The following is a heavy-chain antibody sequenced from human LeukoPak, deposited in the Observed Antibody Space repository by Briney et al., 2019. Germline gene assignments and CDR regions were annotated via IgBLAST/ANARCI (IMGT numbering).Heavy chain of an antibody. CDR1: GFTFSSYW. V-gene: IGHV3-74*01. Sequence: GSLRLSCAASGFTFSSYWMHWVRQAPGKGLVWVSRINSDGSRTSYADSVKGRFTISRDNAKNTLYLQMNSLRAEDMAVYYCARDLSQLWLRGPDYWGQGTLVTVSS. D-gene: IGHD5-18*01. CDR3: ARDLSQLWLRGPDY. CDR2: INSDGSRT. J-gene: IGHJ4*02.